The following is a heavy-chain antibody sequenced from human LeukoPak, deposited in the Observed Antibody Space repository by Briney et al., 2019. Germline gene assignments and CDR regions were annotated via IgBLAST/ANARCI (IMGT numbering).Heavy chain of an antibody. V-gene: IGHV3-53*01. CDR3: ARGDKYSYGLDLYFDY. CDR1: GFTVSSNY. D-gene: IGHD5-18*01. CDR2: IYSGGST. Sequence: SGGSLRLSCAASGFTVSSNYMSWVRQAPGKRLEWVSVIYSGGSTYYADSVKGRFTISRDNSKNTLYLQMNSLRAEDTAVYYCARGDKYSYGLDLYFDYWGQGTLVTVSS. J-gene: IGHJ4*02.